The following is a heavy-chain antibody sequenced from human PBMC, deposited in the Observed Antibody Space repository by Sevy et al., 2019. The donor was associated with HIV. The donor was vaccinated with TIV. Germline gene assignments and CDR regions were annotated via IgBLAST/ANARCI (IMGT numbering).Heavy chain of an antibody. Sequence: GGSLRLSCAASGFTFSDYYMSWIRQAPGKGLEWVSYISSSGSTIYYADSVKGRFTISRDNAKNSLYLQMNVLRAEDTAVYYCARQRGYSYIDYYYYGMDVWGQGTTVTVSS. D-gene: IGHD5-18*01. J-gene: IGHJ6*02. CDR3: ARQRGYSYIDYYYYGMDV. CDR2: ISSSGSTI. V-gene: IGHV3-11*01. CDR1: GFTFSDYY.